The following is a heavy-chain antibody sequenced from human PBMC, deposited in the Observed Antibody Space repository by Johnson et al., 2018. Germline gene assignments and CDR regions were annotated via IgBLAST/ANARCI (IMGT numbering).Heavy chain of an antibody. CDR1: GGTFSSYA. J-gene: IGHJ6*04. Sequence: QVQLVQSGAEVKKPGSSVKVSCKASGGTFSSYAISWVRQAPGQGLEWMGGIIPIFGTANYAQKFQGRVTITADESTSTAYMERSSLRSEDTALYYCAKDMGPGAPPLWFGDVDVWGKGTTVTVSS. CDR2: IIPIFGTA. V-gene: IGHV1-69*12. CDR3: AKDMGPGAPPLWFGDVDV. D-gene: IGHD3-10*01.